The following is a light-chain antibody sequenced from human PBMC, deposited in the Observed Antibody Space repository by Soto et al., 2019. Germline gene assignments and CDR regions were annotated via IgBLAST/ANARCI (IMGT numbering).Light chain of an antibody. CDR2: GVN. CDR1: SNDIGTYEY. V-gene: IGLV2-14*01. Sequence: QSVLPHPASVSGSPGQSITISCTGSSNDIGTYEYVSWHQHHPGRAPKLIIFGVNDRPSGISDRFSGSKSGNTASLTIFGLQLEDEAVYYCSSYTTGSTLPWVFGTGPKVTVL. CDR3: SSYTTGSTLPWV. J-gene: IGLJ1*01.